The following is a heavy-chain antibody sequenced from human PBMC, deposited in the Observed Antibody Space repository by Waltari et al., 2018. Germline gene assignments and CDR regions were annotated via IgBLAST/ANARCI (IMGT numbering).Heavy chain of an antibody. D-gene: IGHD5-12*01. Sequence: QVQLVQSGAEVKQPGSSVKVSCKSSGGPFSSVGLHWLRQAPGQGLEWMGKNMPMPGITDYEQKFQGRLRNTADRSTTTGYMELRSLGSEDTAIYYCARRVSTKGAFEVWGRGTLVTVSP. CDR2: NMPMPGIT. J-gene: IGHJ3*01. CDR1: GGPFSSVG. V-gene: IGHV1-69*02. CDR3: ARRVSTKGAFEV.